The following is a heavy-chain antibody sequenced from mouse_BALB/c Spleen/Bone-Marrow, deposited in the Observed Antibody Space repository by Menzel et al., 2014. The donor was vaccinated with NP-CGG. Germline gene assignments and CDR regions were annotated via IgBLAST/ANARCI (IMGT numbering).Heavy chain of an antibody. CDR2: ISSGSSTI. D-gene: IGHD2-1*01. V-gene: IGHV5-17*02. Sequence: EVHLVESGGGLVQPGGSRKLSCAASGFTFSSFGMHWVRQAPEKGLEWVAHISSGSSTIYYADTAKGRFTISRDSPKNTLFLQMTSLRSEDTAMYYCARGGNFAWFAYWGQGTLVTVSA. J-gene: IGHJ3*01. CDR3: ARGGNFAWFAY. CDR1: GFTFSSFG.